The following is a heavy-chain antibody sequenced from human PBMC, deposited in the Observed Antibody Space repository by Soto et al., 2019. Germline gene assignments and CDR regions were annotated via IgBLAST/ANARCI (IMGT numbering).Heavy chain of an antibody. CDR3: ARDRNYYDSSGYLTLDY. CDR1: GFTFSSYG. V-gene: IGHV3-33*01. D-gene: IGHD3-22*01. Sequence: QVQLVESGGGVVQPGRSLRLSCAASGFTFSSYGMHWVRQAPGKGLEWVAVIWYDGSNKYYADSVKGRFTISRDNSKNTLYLQMNSPRAEDTAVYYCARDRNYYDSSGYLTLDYWGQGTLVTVSS. J-gene: IGHJ4*02. CDR2: IWYDGSNK.